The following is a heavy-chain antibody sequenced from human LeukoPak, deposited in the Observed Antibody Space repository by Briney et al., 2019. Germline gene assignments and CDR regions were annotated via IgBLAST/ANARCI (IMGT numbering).Heavy chain of an antibody. CDR3: AKIPGGWELLGIAWFDP. Sequence: GGSLRLSCAASGFTFSSCAMSWVRQAPGKGLEWVSAISGSGGSTYYADSVEGRFTISRDNSKNTLYLQMNSLRAEDTAVYYCAKIPGGWELLGIAWFDPWGQGTLVTVSS. J-gene: IGHJ5*02. V-gene: IGHV3-23*01. D-gene: IGHD1-26*01. CDR2: ISGSGGST. CDR1: GFTFSSCA.